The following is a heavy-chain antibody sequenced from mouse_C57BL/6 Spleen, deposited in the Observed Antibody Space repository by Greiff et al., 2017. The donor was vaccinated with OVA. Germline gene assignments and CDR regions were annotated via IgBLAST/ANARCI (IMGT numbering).Heavy chain of an antibody. J-gene: IGHJ1*03. CDR3: ARVGSSLWYFDV. CDR2: ISDGGSYT. Sequence: EVKLMESGGGLVKPGGSLKLSCAASGFTFSSYAMSWVRQTPEKRLEWVATISDGGSYTYYPDNVKGRFTISRDNAKNNLYLQMSHLKSEDTAMYYCARVGSSLWYFDVWGTGTTVTVSS. V-gene: IGHV5-4*03. D-gene: IGHD1-1*01. CDR1: GFTFSSYA.